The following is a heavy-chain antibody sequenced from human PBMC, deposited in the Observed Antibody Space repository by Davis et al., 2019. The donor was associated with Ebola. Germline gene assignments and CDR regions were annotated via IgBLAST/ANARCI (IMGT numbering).Heavy chain of an antibody. Sequence: ASVKVSCKASGYTFNSYYIHWVRQAPGQGLEWMGIINPSGGSTTYAQKFQGRVTITADESTSTAYMELSSLRSEDTAVYYCARDHKRYCSSTSCYEYNWFDPWGQGTLVTVSS. CDR1: GYTFNSYY. J-gene: IGHJ5*02. CDR3: ARDHKRYCSSTSCYEYNWFDP. V-gene: IGHV1-46*02. CDR2: INPSGGST. D-gene: IGHD2-2*01.